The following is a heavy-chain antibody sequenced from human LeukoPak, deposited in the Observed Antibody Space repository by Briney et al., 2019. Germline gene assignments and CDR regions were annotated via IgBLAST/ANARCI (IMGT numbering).Heavy chain of an antibody. CDR2: IAASGTT. CDR3: ARVGGAAAGRAFDY. CDR1: GGSIESYY. V-gene: IGHV4-4*08. J-gene: IGHJ4*02. Sequence: SETLSLTCSVSGGSIESYYWSWIRQPPGKGLEFIGYIAASGTTKHNPSLKSRVTLSMDTSKNQFSLKLRSVTAADTAVYYCARVGGAAAGRAFDYWGQGTLVTVSS. D-gene: IGHD6-13*01.